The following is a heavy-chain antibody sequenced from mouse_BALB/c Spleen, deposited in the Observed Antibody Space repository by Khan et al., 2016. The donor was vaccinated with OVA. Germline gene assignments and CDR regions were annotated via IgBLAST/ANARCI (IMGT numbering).Heavy chain of an antibody. CDR1: GYSITSDYA. Sequence: EVKLLESGPGLVKPSQSLSLTCTVTGYSITSDYAWNWIRQFPENKLEWMGYISYSGSTNYNPSLKSRISITRDTSKNQFFLQLNSVTTEDTATYYCARYGSRYNYAMDYWGQGTSVTVSS. CDR3: ARYGSRYNYAMDY. V-gene: IGHV3-2*02. J-gene: IGHJ4*01. D-gene: IGHD2-10*02. CDR2: ISYSGST.